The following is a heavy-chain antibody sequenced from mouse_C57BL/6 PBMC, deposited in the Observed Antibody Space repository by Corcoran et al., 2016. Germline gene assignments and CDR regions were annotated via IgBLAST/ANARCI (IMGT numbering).Heavy chain of an antibody. CDR2: IYPRSGNT. CDR1: GYTFTSYG. CDR3: ASLRNYGSSQYYFDY. Sequence: QVQLQQSGAELARPGASVKLSCKASGYTFTSYGISWVKQRTGQGLEWIGEIYPRSGNTYYNEKFKGKATLTADKSSSTAYMELRSLTSEDSAVYFCASLRNYGSSQYYFDYWGQGTTLTVSS. J-gene: IGHJ2*01. V-gene: IGHV1-81*01. D-gene: IGHD1-1*01.